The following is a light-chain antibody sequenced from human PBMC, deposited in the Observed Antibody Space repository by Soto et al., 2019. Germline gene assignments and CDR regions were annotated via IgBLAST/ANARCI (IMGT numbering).Light chain of an antibody. CDR3: QKYNSAPQT. J-gene: IGKJ1*01. Sequence: DIQMTQSPSSLSASVGDRVTITCRASQSIIDYLAWYQQKPGKAPKLLIYAASTLQSGVPSRFSGSGSGTDFTLTISSLQPEDVATYYCQKYNSAPQTFGQGTKVEIK. CDR1: QSIIDY. CDR2: AAS. V-gene: IGKV1-27*01.